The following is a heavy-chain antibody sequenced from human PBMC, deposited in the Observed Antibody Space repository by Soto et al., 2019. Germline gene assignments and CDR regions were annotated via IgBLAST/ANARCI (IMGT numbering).Heavy chain of an antibody. J-gene: IGHJ3*02. CDR2: IYYSGST. CDR1: GGSISSGDYY. V-gene: IGHV4-30-4*01. D-gene: IGHD4-17*01. Sequence: SETLSLTCTVSGGSISSGDYYWSWIRQPPGKGLEWIGYIYYSGSTYYNPSLKSRVTISVDTSKNQFSLKLSSVTAADTAVYYCARFRQPLFLPLFATVTTAFDIWGQGTMVTVSS. CDR3: ARFRQPLFLPLFATVTTAFDI.